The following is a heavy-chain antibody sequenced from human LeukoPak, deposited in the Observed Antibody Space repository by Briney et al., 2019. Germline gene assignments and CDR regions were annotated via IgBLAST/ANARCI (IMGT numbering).Heavy chain of an antibody. Sequence: PGRSLRLSCAASGFTFSSYSMNWVRQAPGKGLEWVSSISSSSSYIYYADSVKGRFTISRDNAKNSLYLQMNSLRAEDTAVYYCARDGTRVVDTTTYYNGMDVWGQGTLVTVSS. CDR3: ARDGTRVVDTTTYYNGMDV. D-gene: IGHD3-22*01. CDR1: GFTFSSYS. J-gene: IGHJ6*02. V-gene: IGHV3-21*01. CDR2: ISSSSSYI.